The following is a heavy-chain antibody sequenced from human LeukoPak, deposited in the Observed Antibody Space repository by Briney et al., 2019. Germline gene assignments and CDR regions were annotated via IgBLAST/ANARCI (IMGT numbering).Heavy chain of an antibody. V-gene: IGHV3-33*01. J-gene: IGHJ4*02. CDR1: GFTFSSYG. Sequence: GGSLRLSRAASGFTFSSYGMHWVRQAPGKGLEWVAVIWYDGSNKYYADSVKGRFTISRDNFKNTLYLQMNSLRAEDTAVYYCARDRVGLFDYWGQGTLVTVSS. D-gene: IGHD1-26*01. CDR3: ARDRVGLFDY. CDR2: IWYDGSNK.